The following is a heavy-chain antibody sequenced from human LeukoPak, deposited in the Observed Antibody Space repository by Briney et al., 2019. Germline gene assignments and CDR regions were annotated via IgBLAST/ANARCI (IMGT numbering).Heavy chain of an antibody. CDR1: GFTLTSYN. J-gene: IGHJ5*02. V-gene: IGHV3-21*01. D-gene: IGHD3-22*01. CDR3: ARSITMIVDWFDP. CDR2: ITSSSDYI. Sequence: GGSLRLSCAASGFTLTSYNMNWVRQAPGKGLEWVSSITSSSDYIYYADSVKGRFTVSRDNAKNSLYLQMNSLRAEDTAVYYCARSITMIVDWFDPWGQGTLVTVSS.